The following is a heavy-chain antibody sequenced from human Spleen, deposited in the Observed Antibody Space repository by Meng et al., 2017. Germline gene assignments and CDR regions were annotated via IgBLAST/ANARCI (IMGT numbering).Heavy chain of an antibody. CDR2: IYYSGST. CDR1: GGSNSSGGYS. D-gene: IGHD4-17*01. Sequence: SETLSLTCTVSGGSNSSGGYSCNWIRQHPGKGLDWIGYIYYSGSTSYNPSLKRRVTMSVDTSRNQFSLKLYSVTAADTAVYYCASHMTTALDAFDIWGQGTMVTVSS. J-gene: IGHJ3*02. CDR3: ASHMTTALDAFDI. V-gene: IGHV4-31*03.